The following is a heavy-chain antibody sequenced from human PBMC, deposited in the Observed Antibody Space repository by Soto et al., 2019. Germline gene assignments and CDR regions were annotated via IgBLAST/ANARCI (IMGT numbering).Heavy chain of an antibody. CDR3: AATIAAASSFFDY. J-gene: IGHJ4*02. CDR1: GGSISSSSYY. CDR2: IYYSGST. V-gene: IGHV4-39*01. Sequence: SETLSLTCTVSGGSISSSSYYWGWIRQPPGKGLEWIGSIYYSGSTYYNPSLKSRVTISVDTSKNQFSLKLSSVTAADTAVYYCAATIAAASSFFDYWGQGTLVTVSS. D-gene: IGHD6-13*01.